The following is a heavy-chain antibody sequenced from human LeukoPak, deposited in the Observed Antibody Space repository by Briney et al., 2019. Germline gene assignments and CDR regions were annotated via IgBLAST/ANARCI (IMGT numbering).Heavy chain of an antibody. CDR2: IYHSGST. J-gene: IGHJ2*01. V-gene: IGHV4-38-2*02. D-gene: IGHD5-24*01. Sequence: NPSDTLSLTCAVSGYSISSGYYWGWIRQPPGKGPEWIGSIYHSGSTYYSPSLKSRVTISVDTSKNQFSLKLSSVTAADTAVYYCAREMEDGSAGWWYFDLWGRGTLVTVSS. CDR3: AREMEDGSAGWWYFDL. CDR1: GYSISSGYY.